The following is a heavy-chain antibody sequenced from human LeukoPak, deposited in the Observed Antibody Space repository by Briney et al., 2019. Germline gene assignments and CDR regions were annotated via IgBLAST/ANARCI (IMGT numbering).Heavy chain of an antibody. Sequence: ASVKVSCKASGYTFTSYDINWVRQATGQGLEWMGWMNPNSGNTGYAQKFQGRVTMTRNTSISTAYMELSSLRSDDTAVYYCARAPGIVGKLAYWGQGTLVIVSS. V-gene: IGHV1-8*01. CDR3: ARAPGIVGKLAY. CDR2: MNPNSGNT. J-gene: IGHJ4*02. CDR1: GYTFTSYD. D-gene: IGHD1-26*01.